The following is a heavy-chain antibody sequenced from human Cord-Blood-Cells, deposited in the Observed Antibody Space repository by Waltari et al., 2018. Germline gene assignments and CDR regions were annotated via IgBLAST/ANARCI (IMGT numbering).Heavy chain of an antibody. CDR3: ARDIRVGGTASDY. CDR1: GGSFSGYY. J-gene: IGHJ4*02. CDR2: INHSGST. V-gene: IGHV4-34*01. D-gene: IGHD2-15*01. Sequence: QVQLQQWGAGLLKPSETLSLTCAVYGGSFSGYYWSWIRQPPGKGLEWIGEINHSGSTNYNPSLKSRVTISVDTSKNQFSLKPSSVTAADTAVYYCARDIRVGGTASDYWGQGTLVTVSS.